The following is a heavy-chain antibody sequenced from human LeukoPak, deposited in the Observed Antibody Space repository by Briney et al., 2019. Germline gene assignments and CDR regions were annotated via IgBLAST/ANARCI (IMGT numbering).Heavy chain of an antibody. J-gene: IGHJ4*02. V-gene: IGHV3-30*04. CDR1: GFTFSSYA. D-gene: IGHD1-1*01. CDR2: ISYDGSNK. Sequence: GGSLRLSCVASGFTFSSYAMHWVRQAPGKGLEWVAVISYDGSNKYYADSVKGRFTISRDNSKNTLYLQMNSLRAEVTAVYYCARDPLGTRPGFDYWGQGTLVTVSS. CDR3: ARDPLGTRPGFDY.